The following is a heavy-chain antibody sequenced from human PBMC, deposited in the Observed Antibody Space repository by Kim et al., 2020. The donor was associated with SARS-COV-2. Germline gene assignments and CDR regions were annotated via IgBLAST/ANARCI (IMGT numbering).Heavy chain of an antibody. J-gene: IGHJ4*02. Sequence: GGSLRLSCAASGFTFSSYSMNWVRQAPGKGLEWVSSISSSSSYIYYADSVKGRFTISRDNAKNSLYLQMNSLRAEDTAVYYCARGRMLSPPGFDYWGQGTLVTVSS. CDR1: GFTFSSYS. CDR2: ISSSSSYI. V-gene: IGHV3-21*01. D-gene: IGHD2-8*01. CDR3: ARGRMLSPPGFDY.